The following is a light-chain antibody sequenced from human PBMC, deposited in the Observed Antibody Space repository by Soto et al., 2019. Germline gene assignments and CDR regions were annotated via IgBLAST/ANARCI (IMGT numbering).Light chain of an antibody. Sequence: DIVLTQSPATLSLSPGERATLSCGASQSVSSSRLAWYQQKPALAPRLLIYDTSTRATGVPARFSGSRSGTEFTLTINSLQSEDFAVYYCQQYHNWPITFGQGTRLEI. V-gene: IGKV3-15*01. J-gene: IGKJ5*01. CDR2: DTS. CDR1: QSVSSSR. CDR3: QQYHNWPIT.